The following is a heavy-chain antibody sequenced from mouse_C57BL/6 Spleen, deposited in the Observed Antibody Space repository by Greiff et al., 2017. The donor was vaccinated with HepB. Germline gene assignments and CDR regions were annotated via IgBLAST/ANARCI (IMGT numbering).Heavy chain of an antibody. V-gene: IGHV1-82*01. CDR3: ARSYYYGSSYEGY. CDR1: GYAFSSSW. D-gene: IGHD1-1*01. CDR2: IYPGDGDT. Sequence: VQLQQSGPELVKPGASVKISCKASGYAFSSSWMNWVKQRPGKGLEWIGRIYPGDGDTNYNGKLKGKATLTADKSSSTAYMQLSSLTSEDSAVYFCARSYYYGSSYEGYWGQGTTLTVSS. J-gene: IGHJ2*01.